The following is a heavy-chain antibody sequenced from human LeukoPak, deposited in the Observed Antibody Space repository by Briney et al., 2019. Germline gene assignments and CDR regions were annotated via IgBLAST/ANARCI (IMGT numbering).Heavy chain of an antibody. J-gene: IGHJ3*02. D-gene: IGHD2-21*01. CDR3: AKAIVVVIAYDAIDI. CDR1: GFTFSSYG. V-gene: IGHV3-30*02. Sequence: PGGSLRLSCAASGFTFSSYGMHWVRQAPGKGLEWVAFIRYDGSNKYYADSVKGRFTISRDNSKNTLYVQMNSLRAEDTAVYYCAKAIVVVIAYDAIDIWGRGTMVTVSS. CDR2: IRYDGSNK.